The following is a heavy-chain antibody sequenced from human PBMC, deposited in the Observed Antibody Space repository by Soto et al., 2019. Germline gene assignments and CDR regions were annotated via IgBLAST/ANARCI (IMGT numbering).Heavy chain of an antibody. CDR2: MNPNSGNT. D-gene: IGHD6-19*01. Sequence: ASVKVSCKASGYTFTSYDINWVRQATGQGLEWMGWMNPNSGNTGYAQKFQGRVTMTRYTSISTAYMELSSLRSEDTAVYYCARNSGWRLYDAFDIWGQGTMVTVSS. V-gene: IGHV1-8*01. CDR1: GYTFTSYD. CDR3: ARNSGWRLYDAFDI. J-gene: IGHJ3*02.